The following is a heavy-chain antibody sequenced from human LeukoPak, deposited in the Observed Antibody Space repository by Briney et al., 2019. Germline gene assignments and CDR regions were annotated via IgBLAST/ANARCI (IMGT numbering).Heavy chain of an antibody. CDR1: GGSISSYY. Sequence: SETLSLTCTVSGGSISSYYWSWIRQPPGKGLEWIGYIYYSGSTNYNPSLKSRVIISVDTSKNQFSLKLSSVTAADTAVYYCARVGRLYDSSGYYLKYYFDYWGQGTLVTVSS. D-gene: IGHD3-22*01. V-gene: IGHV4-59*01. CDR3: ARVGRLYDSSGYYLKYYFDY. J-gene: IGHJ4*02. CDR2: IYYSGST.